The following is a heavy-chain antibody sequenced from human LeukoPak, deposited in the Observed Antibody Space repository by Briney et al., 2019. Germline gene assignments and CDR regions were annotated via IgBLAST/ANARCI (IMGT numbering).Heavy chain of an antibody. CDR3: ARDPHMGYD. V-gene: IGHV3-48*04. CDR2: ISSSGSTI. J-gene: IGHJ4*02. D-gene: IGHD5-12*01. Sequence: PGGSLRLSCAASGFTFSSYSMNWVRQAPGKGLEWVSYISSSGSTIYYADSVKGRFTISRDNAKNSLYLQMNSLRAEDTAVYYCARDPHMGYDWGQGTLVTVSS. CDR1: GFTFSSYS.